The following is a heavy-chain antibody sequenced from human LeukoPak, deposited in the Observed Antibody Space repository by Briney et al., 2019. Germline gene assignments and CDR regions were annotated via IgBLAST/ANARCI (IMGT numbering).Heavy chain of an antibody. J-gene: IGHJ4*02. CDR3: AKLWVGSSAARGKYTARSWRSGDF. CDR1: GLIFSDYG. Sequence: GGSLRLSCGASGLIFSDYGMRWVRQAPGKGLEWVAVISCGGSNKYYADSVRGRFTISRDNSKNTLYLQMNSLRVEDTAVYYCAKLWVGSSAARGKYTARSWRSGDFWGQGTLVTVSS. V-gene: IGHV3-30*18. CDR2: ISCGGSNK. D-gene: IGHD2-2*01.